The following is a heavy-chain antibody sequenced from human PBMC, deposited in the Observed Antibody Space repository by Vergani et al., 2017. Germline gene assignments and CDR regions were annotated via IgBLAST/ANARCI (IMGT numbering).Heavy chain of an antibody. CDR1: GGTFSSYA. D-gene: IGHD6-6*01. CDR2: ISGYDGKT. CDR3: ARGGSIAAPSYLYYFYMDV. Sequence: QVQLVQSGAEVKKPGSSVKVSCKASGGTFSSYAINWVRQAPGQGLEWLGWISGYDGKTKYVEKLQGRITVTIDTSTNSAYMELRGLRSDDTAVYYCARGGSIAAPSYLYYFYMDVWGKGTSVTVSS. V-gene: IGHV1-18*01. J-gene: IGHJ6*03.